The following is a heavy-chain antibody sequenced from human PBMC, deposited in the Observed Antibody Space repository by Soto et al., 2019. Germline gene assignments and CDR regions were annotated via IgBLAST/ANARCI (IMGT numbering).Heavy chain of an antibody. CDR1: GFTFSSYG. Sequence: PGGSLRLSCAASGFTFSSYGMHWVRQAPGKGLEWVAVIWYDGSNKYYADSVKGRFTISRDNSKNTLYLQMNSLRAEDTAVYYCARDAYCISTSCYAPYYYYGMDVWGQGTTVTVSS. V-gene: IGHV3-33*01. J-gene: IGHJ6*02. CDR2: IWYDGSNK. CDR3: ARDAYCISTSCYAPYYYYGMDV. D-gene: IGHD2-2*01.